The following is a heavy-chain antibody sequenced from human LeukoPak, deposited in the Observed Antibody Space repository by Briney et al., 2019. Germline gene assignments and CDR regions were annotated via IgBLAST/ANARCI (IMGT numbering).Heavy chain of an antibody. J-gene: IGHJ4*02. D-gene: IGHD6-19*01. Sequence: GRSLRLSCVASGFTFSNYGMHWVRQAPGKGLEWVSYISPSSTSIYYADSVKGRFTFSRDNAKNSLYLQMSSLRDEDTAVYYCARAAYSSGPDYWGQGTLVTVSS. CDR3: ARAAYSSGPDY. CDR1: GFTFSNYG. V-gene: IGHV3-48*02. CDR2: ISPSSTSI.